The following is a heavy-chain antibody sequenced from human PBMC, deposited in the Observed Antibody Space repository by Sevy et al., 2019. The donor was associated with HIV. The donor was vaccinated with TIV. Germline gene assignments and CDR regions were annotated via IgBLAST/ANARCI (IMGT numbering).Heavy chain of an antibody. D-gene: IGHD3-10*01. Sequence: GGSLRLSCAASGFTFSSYAMHWVRQAPGKGLEWVAVISYDGSNKYYADSVKGRFTISRDNSKNTLYLQMNSLRAEDMAVYYCARDRGQSAFDIWGQGTMVTVSS. CDR1: GFTFSSYA. J-gene: IGHJ3*02. V-gene: IGHV3-30-3*01. CDR2: ISYDGSNK. CDR3: ARDRGQSAFDI.